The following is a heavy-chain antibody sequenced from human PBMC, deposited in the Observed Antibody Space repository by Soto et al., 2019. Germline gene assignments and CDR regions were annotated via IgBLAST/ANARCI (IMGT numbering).Heavy chain of an antibody. J-gene: IGHJ4*02. CDR3: ARDTAKYCYDSSGYPY. CDR1: GYTFTSYG. CDR2: ISAYNGNT. V-gene: IGHV1-18*01. D-gene: IGHD3-22*01. Sequence: ASVKVTCKASGYTFTSYGISWVRQDPGQGLEWMGWISAYNGNTNYAQKLQCRVTMTTDTSTSTAYMELRSLRSDDTAVYYCARDTAKYCYDSSGYPYWGQGTLVTVSS.